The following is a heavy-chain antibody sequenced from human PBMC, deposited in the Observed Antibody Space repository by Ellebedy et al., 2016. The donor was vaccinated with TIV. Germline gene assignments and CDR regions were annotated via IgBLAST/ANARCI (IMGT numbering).Heavy chain of an antibody. V-gene: IGHV4-59*08. Sequence: MPSETLSLTCTVSGGSISSYYWSWIRQPPGKGLEWIGYIYYSGSTNYNPSLKSRVTISVDTSKNQFSLKLSPVTAADTAVYYCASNYYDSSGYYNLGYWGQGTLVTVSS. D-gene: IGHD3-22*01. CDR2: IYYSGST. CDR3: ASNYYDSSGYYNLGY. CDR1: GGSISSYY. J-gene: IGHJ4*02.